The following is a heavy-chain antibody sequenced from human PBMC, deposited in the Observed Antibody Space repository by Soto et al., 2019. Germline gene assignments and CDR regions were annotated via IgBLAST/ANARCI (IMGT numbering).Heavy chain of an antibody. CDR3: AEGYCSGGSCRQLDY. J-gene: IGHJ4*02. D-gene: IGHD2-15*01. V-gene: IGHV1-69*02. CDR2: IIPILGIG. Sequence: QVQLVQSGAEVKKPGSSVKVSCKASGGTFSSYTISWVRQAPVQGVEWMGRIIPILGIGNYAHKFQGRVTITGDKSTSTAYMELSSLRSEDTAVYYCAEGYCSGGSCRQLDYCGQETLVTDSS. CDR1: GGTFSSYT.